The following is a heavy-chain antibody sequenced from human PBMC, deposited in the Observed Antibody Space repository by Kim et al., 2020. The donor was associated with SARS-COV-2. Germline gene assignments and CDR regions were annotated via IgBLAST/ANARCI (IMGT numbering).Heavy chain of an antibody. CDR3: ARSIAARRDAFDI. J-gene: IGHJ3*02. Sequence: GESLKISCKGSGYSFTSYWISWVRQMPGKGLEWMGRIDPSDSYTNYSPSFQGHVTISADKSISTAYLQWSSLKASDTAMYYCARSIAARRDAFDIWGQGTMVTVSS. CDR1: GYSFTSYW. D-gene: IGHD6-6*01. CDR2: IDPSDSYT. V-gene: IGHV5-10-1*01.